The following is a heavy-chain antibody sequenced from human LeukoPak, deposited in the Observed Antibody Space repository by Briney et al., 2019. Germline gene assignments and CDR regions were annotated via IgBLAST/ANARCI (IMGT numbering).Heavy chain of an antibody. D-gene: IGHD3-10*01. CDR2: IYIRGST. Sequence: SETLSLTCTVSGGSIASGNYYWNWIRQPAGKGLEWIGRIYIRGSTNYNPSLESRVTISIDTSKNQFYLNLRSVTASDTAVYYCAREGGSGGHYYYYMDVWGTGTTVTVSS. CDR3: AREGGSGGHYYYYMDV. V-gene: IGHV4-61*02. CDR1: GGSIASGNYY. J-gene: IGHJ6*03.